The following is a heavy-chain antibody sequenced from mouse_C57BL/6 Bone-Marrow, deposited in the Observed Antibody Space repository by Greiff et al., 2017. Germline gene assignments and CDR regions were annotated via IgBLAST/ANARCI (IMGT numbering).Heavy chain of an antibody. V-gene: IGHV1-59*01. D-gene: IGHD1-1*01. CDR3: ARGYYGSSSDY. J-gene: IGHJ2*01. Sequence: VQLQQPGAELVRPGTSVKLSCKASGYTFTSYWMHWVKQRPGQGLEWIGVIDPSDSYTNYNQKFKGKATLTVDTSSSTAYMQLSSLTSEDSAVYYCARGYYGSSSDYWGQGTTLTVSS. CDR2: IDPSDSYT. CDR1: GYTFTSYW.